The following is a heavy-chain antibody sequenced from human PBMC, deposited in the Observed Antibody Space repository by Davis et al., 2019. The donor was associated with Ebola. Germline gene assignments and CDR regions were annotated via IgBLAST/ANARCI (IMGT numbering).Heavy chain of an antibody. D-gene: IGHD2-21*02. CDR2: IDSDGSTT. Sequence: GESLKISCAASGFTFSSYWMHWVRQAPGKGLVWVSRIDSDGSTTRYADSVKGRFTISRDNAKNSLYLQMNSLRDEDTAVYYCARAGGDCYSHMRCEFAYWGQGTLVTVSS. CDR3: ARAGGDCYSHMRCEFAY. V-gene: IGHV3-74*01. CDR1: GFTFSSYW. J-gene: IGHJ4*02.